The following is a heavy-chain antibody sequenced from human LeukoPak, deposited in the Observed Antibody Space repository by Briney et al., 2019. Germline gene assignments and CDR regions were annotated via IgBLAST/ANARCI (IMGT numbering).Heavy chain of an antibody. Sequence: GASAKVSCKASGYTFTSYYMHWVRQAPGQGLEWMGIISTSGGNTGYAQKFQGRIIMTRDTSTSTVYLDLSSLRSDDTAVYYCARVWVGATKAGYGYWGQGTLVTVSS. J-gene: IGHJ4*02. CDR2: ISTSGGNT. V-gene: IGHV1-46*01. CDR1: GYTFTSYY. CDR3: ARVWVGATKAGYGY. D-gene: IGHD1-26*01.